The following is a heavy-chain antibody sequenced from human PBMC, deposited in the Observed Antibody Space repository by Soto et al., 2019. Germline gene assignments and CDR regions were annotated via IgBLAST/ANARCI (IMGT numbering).Heavy chain of an antibody. CDR3: ARTDFWSGYYFDY. V-gene: IGHV4-59*01. CDR1: GGSISSYY. CDR2: IYYSGST. J-gene: IGHJ4*02. Sequence: ETLSLTCTVSGGSISSYYWSWIRQPPGKGLEWIGYIYYSGSTNYNPSLKSRVTISVDTSKNQFSLKLSSVTAADTAVYYCARTDFWSGYYFDYWGQGTLVTVSS. D-gene: IGHD3-3*01.